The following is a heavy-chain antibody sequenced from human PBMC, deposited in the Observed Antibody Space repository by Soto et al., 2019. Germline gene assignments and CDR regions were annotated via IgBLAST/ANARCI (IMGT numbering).Heavy chain of an antibody. D-gene: IGHD3-22*01. CDR3: AQSSVANYYYGMDV. J-gene: IGHJ6*02. CDR2: ISNSGGNT. V-gene: IGHV3-23*01. CDR1: GFTLTSYG. Sequence: GSLRLSCAASGFTLTSYGMSWVRQAPGKGLEWVSGISNSGGNTYHADSVKGRFTISRDNSKNTLYLQMNSLRAEDTAVYYCAQSSVANYYYGMDVWGQGTTVTVSS.